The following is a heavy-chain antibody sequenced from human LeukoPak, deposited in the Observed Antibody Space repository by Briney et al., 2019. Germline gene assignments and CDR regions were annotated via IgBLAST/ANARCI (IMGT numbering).Heavy chain of an antibody. CDR1: GFTFSSYS. J-gene: IGHJ4*02. CDR2: ISSSSSTI. Sequence: PGGSLRLSCAASGFTFSSYSMNWVRQAPGKGLEWVSYISSSSSTIYYADSVKGRFTISRDNAKNSLYLQMNSLRAEDTAVYYCAKVSRSYSSSSGGDYWGQGTLVTVSS. V-gene: IGHV3-48*01. CDR3: AKVSRSYSSSSGGDY. D-gene: IGHD6-6*01.